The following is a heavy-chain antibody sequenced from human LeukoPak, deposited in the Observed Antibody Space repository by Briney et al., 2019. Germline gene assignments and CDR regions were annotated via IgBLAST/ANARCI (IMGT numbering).Heavy chain of an antibody. J-gene: IGHJ4*02. CDR3: ARLGDGDYVSY. CDR2: IYYSGST. CDR1: GGSISSSSYY. Sequence: PSETLSLTCTVSGGSISSSSYYWGWIRQPPGKGLEWIGSIYYSGSTYYNPSLKSRVTISVDTSKNQFSLKLSSVTAADTAVYYCARLGDGDYVSYWGQGTLVTVSS. V-gene: IGHV4-39*01. D-gene: IGHD4-17*01.